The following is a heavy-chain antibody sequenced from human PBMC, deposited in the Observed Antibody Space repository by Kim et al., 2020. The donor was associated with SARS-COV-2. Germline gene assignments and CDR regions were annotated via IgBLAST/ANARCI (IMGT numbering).Heavy chain of an antibody. D-gene: IGHD3-3*01. Sequence: SETLSLTCTVSGGSISSSSYYWGWIRQPPGKGLEWIGSIYYSGSTYYNPSLKSRATISVDTSKNQFSLKLSSVTAADTAVYYCARIVPEAAENTYYDFWSGYYTLFDYWGQGTLVTVSS. J-gene: IGHJ4*02. V-gene: IGHV4-39*01. CDR1: GGSISSSSYY. CDR3: ARIVPEAAENTYYDFWSGYYTLFDY. CDR2: IYYSGST.